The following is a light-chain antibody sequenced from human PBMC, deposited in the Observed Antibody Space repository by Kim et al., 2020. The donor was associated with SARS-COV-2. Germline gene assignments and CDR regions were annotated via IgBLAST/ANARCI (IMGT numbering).Light chain of an antibody. Sequence: QSITISCTVTSSDVGGHNYVSWYQQHPAKAPKLMIYDVTKRPSGVSIRFSGSKSGNTASLTISGLQAEDEADYYCSSYTSTSTRVAFGGGTKVTVL. CDR3: SSYTSTSTRVA. J-gene: IGLJ2*01. V-gene: IGLV2-14*03. CDR1: SSDVGGHNY. CDR2: DVT.